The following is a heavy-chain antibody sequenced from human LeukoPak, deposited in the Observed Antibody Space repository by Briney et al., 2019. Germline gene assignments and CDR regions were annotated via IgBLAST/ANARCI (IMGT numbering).Heavy chain of an antibody. CDR3: ARGVAVASATGDDY. CDR2: INPNSGGT. J-gene: IGHJ4*02. D-gene: IGHD6-19*01. V-gene: IGHV1-2*02. CDR1: GYTFTGYY. Sequence: ASVKVSCKASGYTFTGYYMHWVRQAPGQGFEWMGWINPNSGGTNYAQKFQGRVTMTRDTSISTAYMELSRLRSDDTAVYYCARGVAVASATGDDYWGQGTLVTVSS.